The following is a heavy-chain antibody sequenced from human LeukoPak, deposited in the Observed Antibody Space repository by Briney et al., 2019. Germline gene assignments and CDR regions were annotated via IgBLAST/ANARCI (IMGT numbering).Heavy chain of an antibody. J-gene: IGHJ6*03. CDR2: IRYDGSNK. V-gene: IGHV3-30*02. CDR3: AKAMEAAAGSNQPYYYYYMDV. CDR1: GFPFSSYG. D-gene: IGHD6-13*01. Sequence: GGSLRLSCAASGFPFSSYGMHWVRQAPGKGLEWVAFIRYDGSNKYYADSVKGRFTISRDNSKNTLYLQMNSLRAEDTAVYYCAKAMEAAAGSNQPYYYYYMDVWGKGTTVTISS.